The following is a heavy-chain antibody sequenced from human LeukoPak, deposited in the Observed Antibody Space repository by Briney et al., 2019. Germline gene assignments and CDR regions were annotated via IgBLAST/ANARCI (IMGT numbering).Heavy chain of an antibody. J-gene: IGHJ3*02. CDR3: ARDRGSGWPDAFDI. CDR1: GFTVSSNY. V-gene: IGHV3-53*05. D-gene: IGHD6-19*01. Sequence: PGGSLRLSCAASGFTVSSNYMSWVRQAPGKGLEWVSVIYSGGSTYYADSVKGRFTISRDNSKNTLYLQMNSLRAEDTAVYYCARDRGSGWPDAFDIWGQGTMVTVSS. CDR2: IYSGGST.